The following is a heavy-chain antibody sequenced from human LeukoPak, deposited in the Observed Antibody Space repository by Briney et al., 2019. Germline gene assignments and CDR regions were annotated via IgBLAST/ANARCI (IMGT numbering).Heavy chain of an antibody. CDR1: GGSISSYY. J-gene: IGHJ4*02. Sequence: SETLSLTCTVAGGSISSYYWSWIRHPHGEGLEWIGDIYYSGSTNYNPSIMSRAPIPVDTSKNQFSLRLSSVTAADTAVYYSARLASGSYGPLTPFDYWGQGTLVTVSS. CDR3: ARLASGSYGPLTPFDY. D-gene: IGHD1-26*01. V-gene: IGHV4-59*08. CDR2: IYYSGST.